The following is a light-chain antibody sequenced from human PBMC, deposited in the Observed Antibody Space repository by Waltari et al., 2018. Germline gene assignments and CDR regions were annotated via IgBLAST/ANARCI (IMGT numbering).Light chain of an antibody. V-gene: IGLV2-14*03. CDR1: RSDVGGYNY. J-gene: IGLJ2*01. Sequence: QSALTQPASVSGSPGQSITISCTGSRSDVGGYNYVSWYQQHPGKAPKLIIYDVTKRPSGISNRFSGSKSVNTASLTISGLQAEDEADYYCSSFTSSSTVVFGGGTKLTVL. CDR3: SSFTSSSTVV. CDR2: DVT.